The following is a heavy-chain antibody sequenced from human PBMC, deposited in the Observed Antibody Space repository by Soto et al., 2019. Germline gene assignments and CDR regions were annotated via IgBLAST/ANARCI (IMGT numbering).Heavy chain of an antibody. CDR1: GFSLSNARMG. J-gene: IGHJ6*02. CDR3: ARQWRGPLRVFKDYGMDV. CDR2: IFSNDEK. Sequence: SGPTLVNPTETLTLTCTVSGFSLSNARMGVSWIRQPPGKALEWLAHIFSNDEKSYSTSLKSRLTISKDTSKSQVVLTMTNMDPVDTATYYCARQWRGPLRVFKDYGMDVWGQGTTVTVSS. V-gene: IGHV2-26*01. D-gene: IGHD6-19*01.